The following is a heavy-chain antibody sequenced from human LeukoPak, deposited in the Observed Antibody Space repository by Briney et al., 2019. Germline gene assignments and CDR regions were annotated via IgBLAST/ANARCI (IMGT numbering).Heavy chain of an antibody. CDR3: ARGATNFDY. V-gene: IGHV3-21*01. Sequence: GGSLRLSCAASGFTFSTYNMNWFRQAPGKGLEYVSSISSSNSYIYYADSVKGRSTISRDNAKNSLYLQMNSLRAEDTAVYYCARGATNFDYWGQGTLVTVSS. J-gene: IGHJ4*02. CDR1: GFTFSTYN. CDR2: ISSSNSYI.